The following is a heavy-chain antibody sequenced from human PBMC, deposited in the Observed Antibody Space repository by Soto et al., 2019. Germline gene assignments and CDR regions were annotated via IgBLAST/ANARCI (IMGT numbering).Heavy chain of an antibody. V-gene: IGHV4-39*01. CDR3: ARRRFLESVSPFDY. Sequence: PSETLSLTCTVSGGSISSSSYYWGWIRQPPGKGLEWIGSIYYSGSTYYNPSLKSRVTISVDTSKNQFSLKLSSVTAADTAVYYCARRRFLESVSPFDYWGQGTLVTVSS. CDR2: IYYSGST. CDR1: GGSISSSSYY. D-gene: IGHD3-3*01. J-gene: IGHJ4*02.